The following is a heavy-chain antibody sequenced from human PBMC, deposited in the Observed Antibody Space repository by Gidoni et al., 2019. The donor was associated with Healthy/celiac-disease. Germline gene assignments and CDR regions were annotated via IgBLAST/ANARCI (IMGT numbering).Heavy chain of an antibody. V-gene: IGHV1-69*19. Sequence: QVQLVQSGAEVKKPGSSVQFSCKASGVTFSSYAISWVRQAPGQGLEWMGGIIPIFGTANYAQKFQGRVTITADESTSTAYMELSSLRSEDTAVYYCARGTEYYDSSGYYYTFDYWGQGTLVTVSS. CDR3: ARGTEYYDSSGYYYTFDY. CDR1: GVTFSSYA. D-gene: IGHD3-22*01. CDR2: IIPIFGTA. J-gene: IGHJ4*02.